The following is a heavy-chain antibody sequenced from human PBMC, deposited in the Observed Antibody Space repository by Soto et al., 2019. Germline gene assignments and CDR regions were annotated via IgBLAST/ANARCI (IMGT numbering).Heavy chain of an antibody. Sequence: SETLSLTCTVSGGSISGYYWSWIRQPPGKGLEWIGYIYYSGSTNYNPSLKSRVTISVDTSKNQFSLKLSSVTAADTAVYYCARVTRVVVTGAIDNWFDPWGQGTLVTVSS. D-gene: IGHD2-21*02. J-gene: IGHJ5*02. V-gene: IGHV4-59*01. CDR3: ARVTRVVVTGAIDNWFDP. CDR1: GGSISGYY. CDR2: IYYSGST.